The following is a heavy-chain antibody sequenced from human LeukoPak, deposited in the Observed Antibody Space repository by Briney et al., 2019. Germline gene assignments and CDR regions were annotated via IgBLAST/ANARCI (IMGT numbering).Heavy chain of an antibody. Sequence: ASVKVSCKASGYTFTVYYIHWVRQAPGQGLERMGLIKPNSGDTKYAQKFQGRVTMTRDTSITTAYMELSSLRSDDTALYYCVRDRPHNWFDPWGQGTLVTVSS. CDR3: VRDRPHNWFDP. CDR2: IKPNSGDT. J-gene: IGHJ5*02. CDR1: GYTFTVYY. V-gene: IGHV1-2*02.